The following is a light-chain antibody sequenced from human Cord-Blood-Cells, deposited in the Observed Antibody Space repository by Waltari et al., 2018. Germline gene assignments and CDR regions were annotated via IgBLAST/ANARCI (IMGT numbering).Light chain of an antibody. J-gene: IGKJ4*02. CDR1: QSISSY. V-gene: IGKV1-39*01. CDR2: AAS. Sequence: DIQMTQSPSPLSASVGDRVTITCRASQSISSYLNWYQQKPGNAPKLLIYAASSLQLWVPARFSGSGSGTDFTLTISSLQPEYFATYYCQQSYSTPLTFGGGTKVEIK. CDR3: QQSYSTPLT.